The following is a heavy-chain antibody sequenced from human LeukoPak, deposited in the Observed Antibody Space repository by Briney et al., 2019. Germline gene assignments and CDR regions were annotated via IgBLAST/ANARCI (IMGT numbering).Heavy chain of an antibody. CDR3: ARTTGSSSWYASDY. V-gene: IGHV3-21*01. J-gene: IGHJ4*02. Sequence: GGSLRLSCAACGFTFSSYSMNWVRQAPGKGLEWVSSISSSSSYIYYADSVKGRFTISRDNAKNSLYLQMNSLRAEDTAVYYCARTTGSSSWYASDYWGQGTLVTVSS. CDR1: GFTFSSYS. D-gene: IGHD6-13*01. CDR2: ISSSSSYI.